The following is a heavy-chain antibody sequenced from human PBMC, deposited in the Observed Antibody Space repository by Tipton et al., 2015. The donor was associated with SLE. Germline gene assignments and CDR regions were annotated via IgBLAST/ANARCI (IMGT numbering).Heavy chain of an antibody. CDR2: IKQDGSEK. CDR3: ARGEYCSSTSCQDYGMDV. CDR1: GFTFSSYW. V-gene: IGHV3-7*01. D-gene: IGHD2-2*01. Sequence: GSLRLSCAASGFTFSSYWMSWVRQAPGKGLEWVANIKQDGSEKYYVDPVKGRFTISRDNAKNSLYLQMNSLRAEDTAVYYCARGEYCSSTSCQDYGMDVWGQGTTVTVSS. J-gene: IGHJ6*02.